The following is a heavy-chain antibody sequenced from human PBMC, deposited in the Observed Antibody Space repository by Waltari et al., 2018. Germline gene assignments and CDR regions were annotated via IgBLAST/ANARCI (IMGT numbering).Heavy chain of an antibody. Sequence: QLQLQESGPGLVKPSETLSLTCTVSGGSISSSSYYWGWIRQPPGKGLEWIGSIYYSGSTDYNPSLKSRVTISVDTSKNQFSLNLSSVTAADTAVYYCARHGRPRDWGDVDYWGQGTLVTVSS. J-gene: IGHJ4*02. V-gene: IGHV4-39*01. D-gene: IGHD7-27*01. CDR2: IYYSGST. CDR3: ARHGRPRDWGDVDY. CDR1: GGSISSSSYY.